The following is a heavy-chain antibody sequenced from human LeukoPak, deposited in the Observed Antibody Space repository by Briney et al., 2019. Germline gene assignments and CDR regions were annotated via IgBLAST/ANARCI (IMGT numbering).Heavy chain of an antibody. Sequence: PGGSLRLSCEASGFTFSSCAMTWVRQAPGKGLEWVSSISGSGGSTYYADSVKGRFTISRDNSKNTLYLQMNSLRAEDTATYYCAKCAGMAARRGTDAYWGQGTLVTVSS. CDR3: AKCAGMAARRGTDAY. V-gene: IGHV3-23*01. J-gene: IGHJ4*02. CDR2: ISGSGGST. CDR1: GFTFSSCA. D-gene: IGHD6-6*01.